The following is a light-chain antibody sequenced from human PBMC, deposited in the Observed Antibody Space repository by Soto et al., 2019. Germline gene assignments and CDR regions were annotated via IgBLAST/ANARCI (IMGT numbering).Light chain of an antibody. Sequence: DIEVNQTPVTLAACVGDSENITCRASERISSWLAWYQQKPGKVPKLLIYDASTLESGVPSRFSGSGFGTEFTLTISRLQPDDFGTYYCQQYNSYFPYTFGQGTRLESK. CDR1: ERISSW. J-gene: IGKJ5*01. V-gene: IGKV1-5*01. CDR3: QQYNSYFPYT. CDR2: DAS.